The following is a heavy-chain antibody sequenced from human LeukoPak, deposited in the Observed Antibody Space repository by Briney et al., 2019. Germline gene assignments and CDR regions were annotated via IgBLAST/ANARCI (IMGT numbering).Heavy chain of an antibody. CDR1: GVSMSAFQ. J-gene: IGHJ4*02. V-gene: IGHV4-4*09. Sequence: SETLSLTCTVSGVSMSAFQWSWVRQSPEKGLEWIGCVNTKGETNYNPSLKSRVITSVDTSKSQFSLRLTSVTAADTAVYYCATSNDAKIAPFDHWGQGVLVTVSS. CDR2: VNTKGET. CDR3: ATSNDAKIAPFDH. D-gene: IGHD2-8*01.